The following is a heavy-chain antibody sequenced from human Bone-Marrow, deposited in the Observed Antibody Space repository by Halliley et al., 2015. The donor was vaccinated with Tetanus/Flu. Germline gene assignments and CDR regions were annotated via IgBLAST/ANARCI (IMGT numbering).Heavy chain of an antibody. D-gene: IGHD3-16*02. CDR3: ARLAFIFFDY. CDR2: IYYNGST. J-gene: IGHJ4*02. V-gene: IGHV4-59*08. Sequence: KGLEWIGHIYYNGSTTYNPPPKSRVSISVDPSKNQFSLRLNSVAAADTAVYYCARLAFIFFDYWGQGSLVTVSS.